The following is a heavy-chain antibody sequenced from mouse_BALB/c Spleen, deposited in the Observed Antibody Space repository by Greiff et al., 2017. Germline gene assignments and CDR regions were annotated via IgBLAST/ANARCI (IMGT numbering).Heavy chain of an antibody. CDR2: IWGGGST. CDR1: GFSLSRYS. V-gene: IGHV2-6-4*01. Sequence: VQLVESGPGLVAPSQSLSITCTVSGFSLSRYSVHWVRQPPGKGLEWLGMIWGGGSTDDNQALKTRLSISKDNSKSQVFLKMNSLQTDDTAMYYCARNEEEYGNCYAMDYWGQGTSVTVSS. J-gene: IGHJ4*01. D-gene: IGHD2-1*01. CDR3: ARNEEEYGNCYAMDY.